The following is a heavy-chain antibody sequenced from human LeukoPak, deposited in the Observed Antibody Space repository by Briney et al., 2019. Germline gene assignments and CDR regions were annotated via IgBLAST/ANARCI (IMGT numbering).Heavy chain of an antibody. Sequence: SDTLALTCAVSGGSISSYYWSWIRQPPGKGLEWIGYIFYNGNTNYNPSLRSRVTISLDTSKNQFSLKLSSVTAPDTAVYYCARDGAYGSGSYYPFDYWGQGTLVTVSS. CDR3: ARDGAYGSGSYYPFDY. CDR2: IFYNGNT. J-gene: IGHJ4*02. D-gene: IGHD3-10*01. V-gene: IGHV4-59*07. CDR1: GGSISSYY.